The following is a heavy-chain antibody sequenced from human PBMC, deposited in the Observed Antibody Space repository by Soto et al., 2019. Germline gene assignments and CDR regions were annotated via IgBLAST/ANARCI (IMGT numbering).Heavy chain of an antibody. J-gene: IGHJ5*02. V-gene: IGHV4-30-4*01. Sequence: SETLSLTCTVSGGSISSGDYYWSWIRQPPGKGLEWIGYIYYSGSTYYNPSLKSRVTISVDTSKNQFSLKLSSVTAADTAVYYCARSTVTDWFDPWGQGTLVTVSS. D-gene: IGHD4-17*01. CDR3: ARSTVTDWFDP. CDR1: GGSISSGDYY. CDR2: IYYSGST.